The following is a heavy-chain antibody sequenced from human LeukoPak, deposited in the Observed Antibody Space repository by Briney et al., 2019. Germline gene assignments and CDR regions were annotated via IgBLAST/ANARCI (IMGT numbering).Heavy chain of an antibody. D-gene: IGHD2-21*01. CDR3: VRDNYGGILDF. Sequence: PGGSLRLSCAASGFTFTRYTMHWVRQAPGKGLEWVAVVLYDGSNKYYADSVKGRFTLSRDNSKNTLSLRMNTLRADDTAVYYCVRDNYGGILDFWGQGTLVTVSS. CDR2: VLYDGSNK. J-gene: IGHJ4*02. CDR1: GFTFTRYT. V-gene: IGHV3-30*04.